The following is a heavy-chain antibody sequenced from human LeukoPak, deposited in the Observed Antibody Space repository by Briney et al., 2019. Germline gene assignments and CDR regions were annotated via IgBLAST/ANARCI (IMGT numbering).Heavy chain of an antibody. J-gene: IGHJ6*03. CDR1: AFTFSTYG. D-gene: IGHD3-10*01. V-gene: IGHV3-30*18. CDR3: AKVRGLYGAFYHYIDV. Sequence: PGGSLRLSCAASAFTFSTYGMHWVRQAPGKGLEWVAVISFDGSDTYYADSVKGRFTISRDNSKNTLYLQMNSLRPEDTAVYYCAKVRGLYGAFYHYIDVWGKGTTVTVSS. CDR2: ISFDGSDT.